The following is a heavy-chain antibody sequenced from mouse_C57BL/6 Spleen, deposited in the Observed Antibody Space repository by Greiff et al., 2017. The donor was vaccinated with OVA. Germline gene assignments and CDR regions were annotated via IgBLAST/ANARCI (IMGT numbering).Heavy chain of an antibody. D-gene: IGHD1-1*01. Sequence: QVQLQQSGAELVKPGASVKLSCKASGYTFTSYWMHWVKQRPGQGLEWIGYINPSSGYPKYNEKFKDQVTLTADTSSSTASMQLNSLTYEDSEVDNCESGRLLPNYSAMDYWGQGTSVTVSS. J-gene: IGHJ4*01. CDR1: GYTFTSYW. CDR2: INPSSGYP. V-gene: IGHV1-7*01. CDR3: ESGRLLPNYSAMDY.